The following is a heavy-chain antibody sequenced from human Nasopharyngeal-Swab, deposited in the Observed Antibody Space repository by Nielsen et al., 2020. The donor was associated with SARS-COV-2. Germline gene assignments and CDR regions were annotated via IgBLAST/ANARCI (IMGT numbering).Heavy chain of an antibody. Sequence: GGSLRLSCADSGFTFSNYWMSWVRQAPGKGLEWVANIKEDGSAKYYVDSVKGRFTISRDNAEKSLYLEMNSLRAEDTAVYYCAKAKGDLWSGYSTGHYFDHWGQGTHVTVSA. CDR2: IKEDGSAK. V-gene: IGHV3-7*01. CDR1: GFTFSNYW. D-gene: IGHD3-3*01. J-gene: IGHJ4*02. CDR3: AKAKGDLWSGYSTGHYFDH.